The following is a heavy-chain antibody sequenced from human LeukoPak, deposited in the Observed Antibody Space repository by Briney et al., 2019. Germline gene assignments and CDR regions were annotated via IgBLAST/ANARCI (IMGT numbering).Heavy chain of an antibody. Sequence: GGSLRLSCVASGFTFSNYWMSWVRQAPGKGLEWVSTISGSGGSTYYADSVKGRFTISRDNSKNTVYLQMNSLRAEDTAVYYCAKEPYSSGWYSFDYWGQGTLVTVSS. CDR1: GFTFSNYW. CDR3: AKEPYSSGWYSFDY. D-gene: IGHD6-19*01. CDR2: ISGSGGST. V-gene: IGHV3-23*01. J-gene: IGHJ4*02.